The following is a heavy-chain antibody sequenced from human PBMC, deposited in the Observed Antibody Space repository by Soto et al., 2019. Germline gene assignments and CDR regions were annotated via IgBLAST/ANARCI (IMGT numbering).Heavy chain of an antibody. CDR1: GGSFTSLI. V-gene: IGHV1-69*02. D-gene: IGHD2-15*01. J-gene: IGHJ6*02. CDR2: IIPVLGVE. CDR3: AKSPSPGSATPSYYGMGV. Sequence: QVQLVQSGAEVKKPGSSVKVSCKASGGSFTSLIITWVRQAPGQGLEWMGRIIPVLGVEYYAQKFQGRVTITADKSTTTAYMELTSLTSEDTAVYYCAKSPSPGSATPSYYGMGVWGRGTTVTVSS.